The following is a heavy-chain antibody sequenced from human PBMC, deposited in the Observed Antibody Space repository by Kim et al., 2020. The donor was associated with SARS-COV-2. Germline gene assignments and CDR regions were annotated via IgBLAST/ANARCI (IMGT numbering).Heavy chain of an antibody. V-gene: IGHV1-18*01. CDR1: GYTFTSYG. J-gene: IGHJ4*02. CDR2: ISAYNGNT. D-gene: IGHD2-2*02. Sequence: ASVKVSCKASGYTFTSYGISWVRQAPGQGLEWMGWISAYNGNTNYAQKLQGRVTMTTDTSTSTAYMELRSLRSDDTAVYYCARDAAYTPRGLSHLDYWGQGTLVTVSS. CDR3: ARDAAYTPRGLSHLDY.